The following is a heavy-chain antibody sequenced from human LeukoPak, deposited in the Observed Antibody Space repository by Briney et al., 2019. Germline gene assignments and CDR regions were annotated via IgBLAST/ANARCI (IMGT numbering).Heavy chain of an antibody. Sequence: GGSLRLSCAASGFSFSSYSMNWVRQAPGKGLEWVSSITTSSSYIYYADSVKGRFTISRDNAKNSLFLQMNSLRAEDTAVYYCATDLIHYYASGARTWGQGTLVTVSS. CDR3: ATDLIHYYASGART. J-gene: IGHJ5*02. CDR2: ITTSSSYI. D-gene: IGHD3-10*01. V-gene: IGHV3-21*01. CDR1: GFSFSSYS.